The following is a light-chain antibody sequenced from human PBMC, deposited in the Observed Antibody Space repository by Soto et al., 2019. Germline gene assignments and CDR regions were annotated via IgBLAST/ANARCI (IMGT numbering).Light chain of an antibody. Sequence: DIQMTQSPSSLSASVGDRVTITCRASQSISTSLNWYQQKPGIAPKLLIYAATTLQSGVPSRFRGSGSGTEFTLTISGLQPEDFAPYYCQQSDHSPMYTFGQGTDLEIK. J-gene: IGKJ2*01. V-gene: IGKV1-39*01. CDR3: QQSDHSPMYT. CDR2: AAT. CDR1: QSISTS.